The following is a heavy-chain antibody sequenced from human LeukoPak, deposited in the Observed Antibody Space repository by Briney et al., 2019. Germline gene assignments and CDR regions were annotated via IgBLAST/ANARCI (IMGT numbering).Heavy chain of an antibody. V-gene: IGHV4-39*01. CDR1: GDSIATTSYY. CDR3: ARHGPLYYYDSTGYYDF. Sequence: DTLSLTCTVSGDSIATTSYYWGWIRQPPGKGLEWIGCIYYSGRMYHNPSLRSRVTMSVDTSKNHFSLKLSSVTAADTAVYYCARHGPLYYYDSTGYYDFWGQGTLVSVSS. CDR2: IYYSGRM. D-gene: IGHD3-22*01. J-gene: IGHJ4*02.